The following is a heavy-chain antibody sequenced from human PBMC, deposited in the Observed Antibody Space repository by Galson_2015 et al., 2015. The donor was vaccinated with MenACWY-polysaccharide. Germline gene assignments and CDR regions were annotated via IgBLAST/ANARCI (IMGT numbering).Heavy chain of an antibody. V-gene: IGHV4-39*01. D-gene: IGHD2-15*01. Sequence: SETLSLTCTVSGGSISSSNYYWGWIRQSPEKGLEWIGTISYSGSTYYNPSLKSRVTISVDTSKNQFSLKLSSVTAADTAVYYCASRLAQVEIAGYGYGMDVWGQGTTVTVSS. J-gene: IGHJ6*02. CDR1: GGSISSSNYY. CDR3: ASRLAQVEIAGYGYGMDV. CDR2: ISYSGST.